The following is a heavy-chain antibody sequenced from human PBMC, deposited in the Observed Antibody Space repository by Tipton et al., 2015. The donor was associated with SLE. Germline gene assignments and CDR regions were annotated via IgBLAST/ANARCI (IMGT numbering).Heavy chain of an antibody. Sequence: TLSLTCAVYGGSFSGYYWSWNLQPPGTGLEWIGEINHSGSTNYNPSLKSRVTISVDRSKNQFSLKLSSVTAADTAVYYCARSYCSGGSCYENWFDPWGQGTLVTVSS. J-gene: IGHJ5*02. D-gene: IGHD2-15*01. CDR3: ARSYCSGGSCYENWFDP. V-gene: IGHV4-34*01. CDR2: INHSGST. CDR1: GGSFSGYY.